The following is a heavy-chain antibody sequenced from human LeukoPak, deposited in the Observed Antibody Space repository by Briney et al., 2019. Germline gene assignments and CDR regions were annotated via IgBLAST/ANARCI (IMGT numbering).Heavy chain of an antibody. D-gene: IGHD3-10*01. CDR2: IYYSGST. CDR1: GGSISSYY. J-gene: IGHJ4*02. Sequence: SGTLSLTCTVSGGSISSYYWGWIRQPPGKGLEWIGSIYYSGSTYYNPSLKSRVTISVDTSKNQFSLKLSSVTAADTAVYYCARTRYYYNSRSYGAPYYFDYWGQGTLVTVSS. V-gene: IGHV4-39*01. CDR3: ARTRYYYNSRSYGAPYYFDY.